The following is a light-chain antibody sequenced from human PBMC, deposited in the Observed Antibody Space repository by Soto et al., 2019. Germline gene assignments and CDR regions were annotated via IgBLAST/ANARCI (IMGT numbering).Light chain of an antibody. CDR3: QQYNSWPLT. J-gene: IGKJ4*01. Sequence: IVMTQSPAPLSVSPGERATLSCRASQSVSSNLAWYQQKPGQPPRLLIYDISTRATGIPTRFSGSGSGTECTLTISSLQSEDVAVYYCQQYNSWPLTLGGGTKVDIK. CDR1: QSVSSN. V-gene: IGKV3D-15*01. CDR2: DIS.